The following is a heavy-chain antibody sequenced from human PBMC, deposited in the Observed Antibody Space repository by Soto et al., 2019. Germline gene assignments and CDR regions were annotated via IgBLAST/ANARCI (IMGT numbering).Heavy chain of an antibody. D-gene: IGHD3-16*01. Sequence: QVQLVESGGGVVQPGRSLRLSCAAYGFTFNTYGMHWVRQAPGKGLEWVAVIWYDGSNKYYADSVKGRFTISRDNSQNTPYLQMNSLRSDDTAVYYCTRGGGRWYFDYWGQGALVTVSS. V-gene: IGHV3-33*01. CDR1: GFTFNTYG. CDR2: IWYDGSNK. CDR3: TRGGGRWYFDY. J-gene: IGHJ4*02.